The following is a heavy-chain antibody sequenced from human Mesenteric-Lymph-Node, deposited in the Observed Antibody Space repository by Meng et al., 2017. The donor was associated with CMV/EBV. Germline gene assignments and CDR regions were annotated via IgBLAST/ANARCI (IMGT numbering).Heavy chain of an antibody. D-gene: IGHD6-19*01. CDR3: AKVVPGTEGWFDP. CDR2: ITANDVT. Sequence: GESLKISCVASGFTFSNYAMTWVRQTPGKGLEWVSTITANDVTFYADAVKGRFTISRDNSKNTLYLQMNSLRAEDTAVYYCAKVVPGTEGWFDPWGQGTLVTVSS. CDR1: GFTFSNYA. V-gene: IGHV3-23*01. J-gene: IGHJ5*02.